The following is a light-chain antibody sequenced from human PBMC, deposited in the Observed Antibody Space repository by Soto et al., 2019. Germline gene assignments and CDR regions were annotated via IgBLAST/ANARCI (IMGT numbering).Light chain of an antibody. CDR1: QNINNF. CDR2: GAS. J-gene: IGKJ2*01. CDR3: QQSFNNPS. V-gene: IGKV1-39*01. Sequence: DIQMTQSPSSLSASVGDRVTITCRPRQNINNFLNWYQQKPGEAPNLLIYGASNLQSGVPSRFSGSGSGAPITLTISTLQPEDFATDYCQQSFNNPSFGQGTKLEIK.